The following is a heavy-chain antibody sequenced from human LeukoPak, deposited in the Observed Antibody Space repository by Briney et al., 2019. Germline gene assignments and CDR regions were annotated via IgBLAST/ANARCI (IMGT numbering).Heavy chain of an antibody. CDR2: IYYSGST. V-gene: IGHV4-59*11. D-gene: IGHD3-3*01. CDR3: ARDVKGTHYDFWSGYSNYWYFDL. CDR1: GGSISSHY. J-gene: IGHJ2*01. Sequence: SETLSLTCTVSGGSISSHYWSWIRQPPGKGLEWIGYIYYSGSTNYNPSPKSRVTISVDTSKNQFSLKLSSVTAADTAVYYCARDVKGTHYDFWSGYSNYWYFDLWGRGTLVTVSS.